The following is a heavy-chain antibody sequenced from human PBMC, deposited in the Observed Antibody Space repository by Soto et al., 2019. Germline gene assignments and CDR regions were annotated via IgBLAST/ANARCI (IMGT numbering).Heavy chain of an antibody. Sequence: QVQLVESGGGVVQPGRSLRLSCAASGFTFSSYAMHWVRQAPGKGLEWVAVISYDGSNKYYADSVKGRFTISRDNSKNTLFLQLNSVRAEDTAVYYCARPLWRDDYNWGYFALWGRGTLVTVSS. D-gene: IGHD4-4*01. CDR2: ISYDGSNK. V-gene: IGHV3-30-3*01. CDR3: ARPLWRDDYNWGYFAL. J-gene: IGHJ2*01. CDR1: GFTFSSYA.